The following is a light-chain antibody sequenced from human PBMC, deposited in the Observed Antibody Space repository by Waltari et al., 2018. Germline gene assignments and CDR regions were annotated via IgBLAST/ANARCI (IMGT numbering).Light chain of an antibody. CDR1: QSVTTK. CDR2: DAS. CDR3: QQYNNWPPLT. Sequence: EIVLTQSPATLSVSPGERATLSCRASQSVTTKLAWYQQKPGQAPRLLIYDASTRATGIPARFSGSGSGTEFTLTISSLQPEDFAVYYCQQYNNWPPLTFGGGTKVEIK. J-gene: IGKJ4*01. V-gene: IGKV3D-15*01.